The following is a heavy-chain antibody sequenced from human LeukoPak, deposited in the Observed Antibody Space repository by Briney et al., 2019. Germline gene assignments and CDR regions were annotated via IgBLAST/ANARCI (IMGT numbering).Heavy chain of an antibody. V-gene: IGHV4-61*02. D-gene: IGHD3-22*01. CDR3: ARASYSYDINGWVPFDY. Sequence: SQTLSLTCTVSGHSISSGDNYWSWIRQPAGKGLEWIGRIYTSGSTNYNPSLKSRVTISGDTSKNQFSLRLSSVTAADTAVYYCARASYSYDINGWVPFDYWGQGTLVTVSS. CDR2: IYTSGST. J-gene: IGHJ4*02. CDR1: GHSISSGDNY.